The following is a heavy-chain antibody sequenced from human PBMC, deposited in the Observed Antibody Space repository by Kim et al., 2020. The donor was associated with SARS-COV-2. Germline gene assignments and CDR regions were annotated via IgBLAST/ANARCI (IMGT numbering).Heavy chain of an antibody. CDR1: GGTFSSYA. J-gene: IGHJ6*02. D-gene: IGHD1-26*01. CDR3: ARAQYSGSDWGIRGYYYYYYGMDV. Sequence: SVKVSCKASGGTFSSYAISWVRQAPGQGLEWMGGIIPIFGTANYAQKFQGRVTITADESTSTAYMELSSLRSEDTAVYYCARAQYSGSDWGIRGYYYYYYGMDVWGQGTTVTVSS. CDR2: IIPIFGTA. V-gene: IGHV1-69*13.